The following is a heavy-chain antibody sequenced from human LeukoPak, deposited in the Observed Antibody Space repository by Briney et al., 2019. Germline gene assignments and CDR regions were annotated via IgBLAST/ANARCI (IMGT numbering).Heavy chain of an antibody. CDR1: GFTFSSYA. Sequence: GGSLRLSCAASGFTFSSYAMHWVRQAPGKGLEWISYIGIDSGNTNYADSVKGRFTISRDKAKNSLYLQMNSLRVEDTAVYYCARDYKYAFDNWGQGTLVTVSS. CDR3: ARDYKYAFDN. J-gene: IGHJ4*02. V-gene: IGHV3-48*01. CDR2: IGIDSGNT. D-gene: IGHD5-24*01.